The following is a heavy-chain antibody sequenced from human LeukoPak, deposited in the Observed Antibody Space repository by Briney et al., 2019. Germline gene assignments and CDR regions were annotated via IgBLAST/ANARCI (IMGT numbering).Heavy chain of an antibody. CDR2: IYSSGRT. J-gene: IGHJ4*02. CDR1: GGSISSYY. Sequence: SETLSLTCTVPGGSISSYYWSWIRQPPGRGLEWLGYIYSSGRTNYNPSLKSRVTISVDTSKNQFSLKLSSVTAADTAVYYCARVLGSGYSDYWGQGTLVTVSS. D-gene: IGHD2-15*01. V-gene: IGHV4-59*01. CDR3: ARVLGSGYSDY.